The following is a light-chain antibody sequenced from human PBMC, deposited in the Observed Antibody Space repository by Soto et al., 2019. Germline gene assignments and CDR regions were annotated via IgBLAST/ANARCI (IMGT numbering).Light chain of an antibody. CDR3: QQRSSWPLT. Sequence: EIVLTQSPATLSLSPGERATLSCRASQSVNRFLAWYRKKPGQAPRLLIYDAFNRATGIPPRFSGSGSGTDFTLTISSLEPVDFAVYYCQQRSSWPLTFGGGTKVEIK. CDR2: DAF. CDR1: QSVNRF. J-gene: IGKJ4*01. V-gene: IGKV3-11*01.